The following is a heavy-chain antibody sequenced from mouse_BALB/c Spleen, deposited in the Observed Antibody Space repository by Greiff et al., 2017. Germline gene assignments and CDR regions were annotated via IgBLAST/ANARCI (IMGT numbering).Heavy chain of an antibody. CDR3: ARGGLFYAMDY. Sequence: EVKLVESGGGLVKPGGSLKLSCAASGFTFSDYYMYWVRQTPEKRLEWVATISDGGSYTYYPDSVKGRFTISRDNAKNNLYLQMSSLKSEDTAMYYCARGGLFYAMDYWGQGTSVTVSS. J-gene: IGHJ4*01. V-gene: IGHV5-4*02. CDR2: ISDGGSYT. CDR1: GFTFSDYY.